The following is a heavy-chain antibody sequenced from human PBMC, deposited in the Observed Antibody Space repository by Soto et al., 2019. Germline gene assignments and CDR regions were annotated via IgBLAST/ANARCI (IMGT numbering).Heavy chain of an antibody. D-gene: IGHD3-22*01. CDR3: ARDRGRPDLRDTHYYDSSDLDYGMDV. V-gene: IGHV3-7*01. CDR1: GFTFSSYW. Sequence: EVRLVESGGGLVQPGGSLTLSCAASGFTFSSYWMTWVRQAPGKGLEWVANINQDGSEKYYMDSMKGRFTISRDNAKNSQLLQLNSLRAEDTAVYYCARDRGRPDLRDTHYYDSSDLDYGMDVWGQGTTVTVSS. J-gene: IGHJ6*02. CDR2: INQDGSEK.